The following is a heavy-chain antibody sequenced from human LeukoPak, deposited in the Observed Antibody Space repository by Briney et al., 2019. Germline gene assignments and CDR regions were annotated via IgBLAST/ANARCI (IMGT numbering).Heavy chain of an antibody. Sequence: SVKVSCKASGGTFSSYAISWVRQGPGQGLEWMGGIIPIFGTANYAQKFQGRVTITADESTSTAYMELSSLRSEDTAVYYCAREVYIAVAGTNWFDPWGQGTLVTVSS. D-gene: IGHD6-19*01. J-gene: IGHJ5*02. CDR2: IIPIFGTA. CDR3: AREVYIAVAGTNWFDP. CDR1: GGTFSSYA. V-gene: IGHV1-69*13.